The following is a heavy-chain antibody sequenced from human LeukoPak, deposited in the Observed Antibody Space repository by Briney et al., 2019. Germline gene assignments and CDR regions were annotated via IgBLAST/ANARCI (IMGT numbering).Heavy chain of an antibody. CDR1: GFPFSDYY. CDR2: ISSSGSTI. V-gene: IGHV3-11*01. D-gene: IGHD3-10*01. CDR3: ARDLSGSGNNDAFDI. Sequence: PGGSLRLSCAASGFPFSDYYMSWIRQAPGKGLEWVSYISSSGSTIYYADSVKGRFTISRDNAKNSLYLQMNSLRAEDTAVYYCARDLSGSGNNDAFDIWGQGTMVTVSS. J-gene: IGHJ3*02.